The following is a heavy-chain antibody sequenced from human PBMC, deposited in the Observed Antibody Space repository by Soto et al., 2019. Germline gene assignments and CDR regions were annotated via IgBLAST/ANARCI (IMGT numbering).Heavy chain of an antibody. CDR3: ARCRAGFFWSCRTDNWFDP. J-gene: IGHJ5*02. D-gene: IGHD3-3*01. Sequence: QVQLQESGPGLVKPSQPLSLTCTVSGGSISSGGYYWSWIRQHPGQGLEWFGYIYYSGSTYYNPSLLSRLTFSVDTSKNQFYLQLISVTASDTSVYYCARCRAGFFWSCRTDNWFDPWGQVTLVTVSS. CDR1: GGSISSGGYY. V-gene: IGHV4-31*03. CDR2: IYYSGST.